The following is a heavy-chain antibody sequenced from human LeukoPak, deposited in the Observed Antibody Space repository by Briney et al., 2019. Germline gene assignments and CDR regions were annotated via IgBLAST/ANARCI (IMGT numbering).Heavy chain of an antibody. CDR3: ARDLKSECAHGVCYGNYCYMDV. J-gene: IGHJ6*03. Sequence: SSETLSLTCSGNSVSSGYHWVWIRQPPGGGLEWIGSTYHRGNTYYNSSLKSRASISIDMSKSQVSLNLSSVTAADTAVYYCARDLKSECAHGVCYGNYCYMDVWGKGTTVTVSS. CDR2: TYHRGNT. V-gene: IGHV4-38-2*02. CDR1: NSVSSGYH. D-gene: IGHD2-8*01.